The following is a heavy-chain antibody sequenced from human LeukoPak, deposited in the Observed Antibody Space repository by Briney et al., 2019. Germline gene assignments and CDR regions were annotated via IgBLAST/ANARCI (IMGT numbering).Heavy chain of an antibody. J-gene: IGHJ4*02. Sequence: ASVTVTCKACGYTFLNYLLHWVRQAPGQGLEWMGIFNPSGDSSSYAQKFQGRVTMSRDTSTSTVYMELSSLRSEDTAVYYCARDRRDGDNSHTYFSQFWGQGTLVTVSS. CDR1: GYTFLNYL. CDR2: FNPSGDSS. CDR3: ARDRRDGDNSHTYFSQF. V-gene: IGHV1-46*01. D-gene: IGHD5-24*01.